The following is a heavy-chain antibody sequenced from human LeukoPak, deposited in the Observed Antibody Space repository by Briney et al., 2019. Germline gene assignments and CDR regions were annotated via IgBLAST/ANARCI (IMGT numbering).Heavy chain of an antibody. V-gene: IGHV3-30*18. CDR2: ISYDGSNK. CDR3: AKSSGWYAESDY. D-gene: IGHD6-19*01. CDR1: GFTFSSYG. Sequence: GGSLRLSCAASGFTFSSYGMHWVRQAPGKGLEWVAVISYDGSNKYYADSVKGRFTISRDNSKNTLYLQMNSLRAEDTAVYYCAKSSGWYAESDYWGQGTLVTVSS. J-gene: IGHJ4*02.